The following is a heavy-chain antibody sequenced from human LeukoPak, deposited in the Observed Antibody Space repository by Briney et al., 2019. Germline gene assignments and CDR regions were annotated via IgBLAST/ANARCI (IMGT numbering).Heavy chain of an antibody. V-gene: IGHV3-11*04. J-gene: IGHJ4*02. CDR2: ISPSGITT. CDR1: GFTFSDYY. Sequence: WGSLRLSCAASGFTFSDYYMTWIRQAPGKGLEWVSYISPSGITTYYTDSVKGRFTISRDNAKNSLSLQINSLRVEDTAVYYCARAYTGSFSGTLEYWGRGTLVSVSS. D-gene: IGHD1-26*01. CDR3: ARAYTGSFSGTLEY.